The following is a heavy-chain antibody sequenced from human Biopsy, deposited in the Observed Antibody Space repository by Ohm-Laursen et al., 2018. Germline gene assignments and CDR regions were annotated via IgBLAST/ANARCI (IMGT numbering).Heavy chain of an antibody. V-gene: IGHV3-30*18. Sequence: SSLRLSCAASGFTFNNYGMQWVRQAPGKGLEWVAFIFYDGSNTYYADSVKGRFTISKDNSRDTLYLQMSSLRAEDTAVYYCAKVRYNYTPIGGFSMDVWGQGTTVAVSS. CDR2: IFYDGSNT. CDR3: AKVRYNYTPIGGFSMDV. J-gene: IGHJ6*02. CDR1: GFTFNNYG. D-gene: IGHD5-18*01.